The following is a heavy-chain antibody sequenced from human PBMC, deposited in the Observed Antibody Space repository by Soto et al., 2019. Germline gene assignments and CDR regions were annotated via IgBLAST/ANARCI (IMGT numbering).Heavy chain of an antibody. CDR3: ARSNCSSTSCYGHFDY. CDR2: IYYSGST. V-gene: IGHV4-31*03. Sequence: SETLSLTCTVSGGSISSGGYYWSWIRQHPGKGLEWIGYIYYSGSTYYNPSHKSRVTISVDTSKNQFSLKLSSVTAADTAVYYCARSNCSSTSCYGHFDYWGQGTLVTVSS. CDR1: GGSISSGGYY. D-gene: IGHD2-2*01. J-gene: IGHJ4*02.